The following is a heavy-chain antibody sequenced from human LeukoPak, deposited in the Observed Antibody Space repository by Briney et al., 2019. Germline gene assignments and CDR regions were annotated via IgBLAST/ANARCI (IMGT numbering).Heavy chain of an antibody. CDR2: ISYDGSNE. CDR3: ARALWFGETFPAY. D-gene: IGHD3-10*01. CDR1: GFTFSSYV. J-gene: IGHJ4*02. V-gene: IGHV3-30*04. Sequence: GRSLRLSCAASGFTFSSYVMHWVRQAPGKGLEWVAIISYDGSNEYYADSVKGRFTISRDNAKNSLYLQMNSLRAEDTAVYYCARALWFGETFPAYWGQGTLVTVSS.